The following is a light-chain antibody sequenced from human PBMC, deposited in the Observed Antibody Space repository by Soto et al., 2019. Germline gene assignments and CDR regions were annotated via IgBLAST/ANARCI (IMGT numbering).Light chain of an antibody. Sequence: SYELTQPPSVSVAPGQTARITCGGDNIGGKSVHWYQQRPGQAPVLVVYDDRDRPSGIPERFSGSNSGNTATLTISRVEAGDGADYYCQVWDGSGDQVFGGGTKLTVL. J-gene: IGLJ3*02. CDR3: QVWDGSGDQV. V-gene: IGLV3-21*02. CDR2: DDR. CDR1: NIGGKS.